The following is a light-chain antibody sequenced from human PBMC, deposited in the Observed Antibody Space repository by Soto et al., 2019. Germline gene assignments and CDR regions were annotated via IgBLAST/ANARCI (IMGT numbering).Light chain of an antibody. CDR1: QSIRSY. CDR2: AAS. J-gene: IGKJ5*01. Sequence: DIHMTQSPSSLSASVLDIVTITFRASQSIRSYLNWYQQKPGKAPKLLIYAASSLQSGVPSRFSGSGSGTDFTLTISSLQTEDFATYYCQLSDSSFTFGQGTRLEIK. CDR3: QLSDSSFT. V-gene: IGKV1-39*01.